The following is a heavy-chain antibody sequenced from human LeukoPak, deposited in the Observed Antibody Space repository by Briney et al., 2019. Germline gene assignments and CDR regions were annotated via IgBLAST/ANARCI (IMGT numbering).Heavy chain of an antibody. J-gene: IGHJ5*02. CDR2: IYYSGST. CDR3: AREGSSGTNWFDP. Sequence: SQTLSLTCTVSGGSISSGGYYWSWIRQHPGKGLEWIGYIYYSGSTYYNPSLKSRVTISVDTSKNQFSLKLSSVTAADTAVYYCAREGSSGTNWFDPWGQGTLVTVSS. D-gene: IGHD3-22*01. V-gene: IGHV4-31*03. CDR1: GGSISSGGYY.